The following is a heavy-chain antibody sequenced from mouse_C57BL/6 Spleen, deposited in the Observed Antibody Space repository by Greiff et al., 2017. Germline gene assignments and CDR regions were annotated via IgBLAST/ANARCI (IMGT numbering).Heavy chain of an antibody. V-gene: IGHV1-26*01. Sequence: VQLQQSGPELVKPGASVKISCKASGYTFTDYYMNWVKQSHGKSLEWIGDINPNNGGTSYNQKFKGKATLTVDKSSSTAYMVLRSLTSEDSAVYYCARRGQLRLQCYAMDYWGQGTSVTVSS. J-gene: IGHJ4*01. D-gene: IGHD3-2*02. CDR3: ARRGQLRLQCYAMDY. CDR2: INPNNGGT. CDR1: GYTFTDYY.